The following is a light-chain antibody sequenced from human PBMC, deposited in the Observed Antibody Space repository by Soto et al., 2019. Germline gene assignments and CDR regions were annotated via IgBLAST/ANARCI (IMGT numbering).Light chain of an antibody. CDR1: QSVTSN. CDR2: GAS. CDR3: QQRLNWPPG. V-gene: IGKV3-11*01. J-gene: IGKJ1*01. Sequence: TQSPATLSVSPGDRATLSCRASQSVTSNLAWYQQKPGQAPRLLIYGASTRATGVPARFSGSGSGTDFTLTISDLEPADFGLYYCQQRLNWPPGFGQGTKVDIK.